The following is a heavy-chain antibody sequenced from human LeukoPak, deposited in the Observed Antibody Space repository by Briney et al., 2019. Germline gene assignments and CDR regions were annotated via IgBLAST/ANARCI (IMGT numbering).Heavy chain of an antibody. J-gene: IGHJ4*02. CDR3: ARDGRYCSSTSCYTGAYFDY. D-gene: IGHD2-2*02. Sequence: SETLSLTCAVSGYSISSGYYCGWIRQPPGQGLEWIGTIYHSGSTYYNPSLKSRVTISVDTSKNQFSLKLSSVTAADTAVYYCARDGRYCSSTSCYTGAYFDYWGQGTLVTVSS. CDR1: GYSISSGYY. V-gene: IGHV4-38-2*02. CDR2: IYHSGST.